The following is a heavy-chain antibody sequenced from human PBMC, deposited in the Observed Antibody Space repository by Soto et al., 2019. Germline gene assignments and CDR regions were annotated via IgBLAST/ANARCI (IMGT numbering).Heavy chain of an antibody. D-gene: IGHD3-22*01. CDR2: ISYDGRNK. CDR3: AKLSDPFYYDSSLED. Sequence: HVQLVESGGGVVQPGRSLRLSCAASNFTFSSYVMHWVRQAPGKGLEWMALISYDGRNKYYADSVKGRFTISRDNAKNMLDLQMDSLRPEDTAVYYCAKLSDPFYYDSSLEDWGQGTLVTVSS. V-gene: IGHV3-30*18. J-gene: IGHJ4*02. CDR1: NFTFSSYV.